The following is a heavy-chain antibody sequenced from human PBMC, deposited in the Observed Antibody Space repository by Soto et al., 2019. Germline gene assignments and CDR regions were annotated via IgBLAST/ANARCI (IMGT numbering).Heavy chain of an antibody. Sequence: QVQLQESGPGLVKPSETLSITCAVSGYSISSGYYWGWIRQPPGKGLEWIGSIYHSGSTYYNPSLKSRVTISVDTPKNQFSLKLSAVTSADTAVYYCARDFGMVAQTAYYFYYGMDVWGQGTTVTVSS. CDR2: IYHSGST. V-gene: IGHV4-38-2*02. CDR1: GYSISSGYY. CDR3: ARDFGMVAQTAYYFYYGMDV. D-gene: IGHD1-26*01. J-gene: IGHJ6*02.